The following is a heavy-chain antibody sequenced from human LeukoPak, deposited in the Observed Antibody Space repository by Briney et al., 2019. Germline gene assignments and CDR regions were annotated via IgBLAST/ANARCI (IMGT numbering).Heavy chain of an antibody. J-gene: IGHJ4*02. Sequence: PGGSLRLSCAASGFTLSSYKMNWVRQAPGKGLEWVSYIRSDSSTIYYADSVKGRFTISRDNAKNSLYLQMNSLRAEDTAVYYCARGGTMVRGVIWGQGTLVTVSS. CDR2: IRSDSSTI. D-gene: IGHD3-10*01. V-gene: IGHV3-48*04. CDR1: GFTLSSYK. CDR3: ARGGTMVRGVI.